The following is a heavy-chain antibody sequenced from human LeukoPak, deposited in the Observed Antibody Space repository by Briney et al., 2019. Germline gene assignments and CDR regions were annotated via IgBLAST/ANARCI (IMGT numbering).Heavy chain of an antibody. CDR2: INHSGST. D-gene: IGHD2-8*01. CDR3: ARGSVYANFFGY. CDR1: GFTFSSYS. J-gene: IGHJ4*02. Sequence: GSLRLSCAASGFTFSSYSMNWIRQPPGKGLEWIGEINHSGSTNYNPSLKSRVTISVDTSKNQFSLKLSSVTAADTAVYYCARGSVYANFFGYWGQGTLVTVSS. V-gene: IGHV4-34*01.